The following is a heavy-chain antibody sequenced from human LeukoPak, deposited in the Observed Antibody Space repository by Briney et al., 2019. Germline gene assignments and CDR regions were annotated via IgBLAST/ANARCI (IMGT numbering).Heavy chain of an antibody. V-gene: IGHV3-30-3*01. CDR3: ARCIVTYYYDSSGYLDH. Sequence: GGSLRLSCAASGFTFSSYAMHWVRQAPGKGLEWVAVISYDGSNKYYADSVKGRFTISRDNSKNTLYLQMNSLRAEDTAVYYCARCIVTYYYDSSGYLDHWGQGTLVTVSS. CDR2: ISYDGSNK. CDR1: GFTFSSYA. D-gene: IGHD3-22*01. J-gene: IGHJ4*02.